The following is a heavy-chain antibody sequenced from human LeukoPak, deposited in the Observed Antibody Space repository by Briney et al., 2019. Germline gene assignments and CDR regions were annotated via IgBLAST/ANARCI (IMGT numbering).Heavy chain of an antibody. Sequence: PPASVKVSCKASGYTFTSNYIHWVRQAPGQGLEWMGMIYPRDGSTSYAQKFQGRVTVTRDTSTSTVHMELSGLRSEDTAVYYCARDQEGFDYWGQGTLVTVSS. CDR2: IYPRDGST. J-gene: IGHJ4*02. CDR3: ARDQEGFDY. V-gene: IGHV1-46*01. CDR1: GYTFTSNY.